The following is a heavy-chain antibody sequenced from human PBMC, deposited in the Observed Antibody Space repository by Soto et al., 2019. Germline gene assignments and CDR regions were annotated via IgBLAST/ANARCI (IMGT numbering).Heavy chain of an antibody. CDR3: ARRLGIAAAGTLWDYYYYYMDV. CDR1: GGSISSYY. D-gene: IGHD6-13*01. CDR2: IYYSGST. V-gene: IGHV4-59*08. Sequence: SETLSLTCTFSGGSISSYYWSLIRQPPGKGLEWIGYIYYSGSTNYNPSLKSRVTISVDTSKNQFSLKLSSVTAADTAVYYCARRLGIAAAGTLWDYYYYYMDVWGKGTTVTVSS. J-gene: IGHJ6*03.